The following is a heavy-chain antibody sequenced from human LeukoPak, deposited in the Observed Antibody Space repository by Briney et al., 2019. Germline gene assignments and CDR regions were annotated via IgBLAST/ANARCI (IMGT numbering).Heavy chain of an antibody. Sequence: GGSLRLSCAASGFTFDDYAMHWVRQAPGKGLEWVSGISWNSGSIGYADSVKGRFTISRDNSKNTLYLQMNSLRAEDTAVYYCARDRNPWARGAFDIWGQGTMVTVSS. J-gene: IGHJ3*02. D-gene: IGHD1-14*01. CDR2: ISWNSGSI. CDR3: ARDRNPWARGAFDI. V-gene: IGHV3-9*01. CDR1: GFTFDDYA.